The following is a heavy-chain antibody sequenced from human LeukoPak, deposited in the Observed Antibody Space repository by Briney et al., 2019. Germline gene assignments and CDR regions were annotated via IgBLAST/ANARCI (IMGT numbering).Heavy chain of an antibody. CDR1: GLTFSSHW. CDR3: AKDPDYYDILTGYYTSFDY. CDR2: ITNDGSST. J-gene: IGHJ4*02. V-gene: IGHV3-74*01. D-gene: IGHD3-9*01. Sequence: AGGSLRLSCAASGLTFSSHWMHWVRQAPGKGLVWVSRITNDGSSTTYADSVKGRFTISRDNAKNMLYLQMNSLRAEDTAVYYCAKDPDYYDILTGYYTSFDYWGQGTLVTVSS.